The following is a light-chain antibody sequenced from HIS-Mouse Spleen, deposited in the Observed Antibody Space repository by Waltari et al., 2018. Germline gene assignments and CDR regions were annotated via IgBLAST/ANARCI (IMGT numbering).Light chain of an antibody. CDR1: SSDVGGYNY. Sequence: QSALTQPRSVSGSPGQSVTISCTGTSSDVGGYNYVSWYQQHPGKAPKLMIYDVSKRPSGVPDRVAGSKSGNTASLTISGLQAEDEADYYCCSYAGSYTFEVVFGGGTKLTVL. CDR3: CSYAGSYTFEVV. J-gene: IGLJ2*01. V-gene: IGLV2-11*01. CDR2: DVS.